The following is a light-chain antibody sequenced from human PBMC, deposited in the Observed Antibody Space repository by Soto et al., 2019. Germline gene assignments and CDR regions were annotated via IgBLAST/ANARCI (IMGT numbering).Light chain of an antibody. V-gene: IGKV3D-15*01. CDR1: QRVSRD. J-gene: IGKJ4*01. Sequence: EIMMTHSPSALSVTPGERVTLSCRASQRVSRDLAWYQQKPGQAPRLLIYDTSTRATGVPARFSGSGSGTEFTLTISDLQSEDFAVYYCQQYNQWPPLTFGGGTNV. CDR3: QQYNQWPPLT. CDR2: DTS.